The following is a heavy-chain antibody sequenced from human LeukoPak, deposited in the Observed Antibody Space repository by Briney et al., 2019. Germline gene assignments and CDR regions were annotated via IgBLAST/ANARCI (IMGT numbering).Heavy chain of an antibody. V-gene: IGHV3-7*01. CDR2: IKPDGSEK. Sequence: GGSLRLSCAASGFTFSNYWMSWVRQAPGKGLEWVANIKPDGSEKYYVDSVKGRFTISRDNAKNSLFLQMNSLRAEDTATYYCTRDFGSGVVVTAIVDWGQGTLVTVSS. J-gene: IGHJ4*02. CDR3: TRDFGSGVVVTAIVD. D-gene: IGHD2-21*02. CDR1: GFTFSNYW.